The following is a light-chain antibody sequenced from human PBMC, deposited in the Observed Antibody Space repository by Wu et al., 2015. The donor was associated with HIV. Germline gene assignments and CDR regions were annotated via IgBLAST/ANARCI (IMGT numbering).Light chain of an antibody. CDR3: QQYNRDWS. J-gene: IGKJ2*03. CDR2: KAS. CDR1: QSVVTW. Sequence: DIRMTQSPSTLSASVGDRVTITCRASQSVVTWLAWYQQKPGKAPKLLIYKASSLQSGVPSRFSGSESGTEFTLTISSLQPDDFATYYCQQYNRDWSFGQGTKLEIK. V-gene: IGKV1-5*03.